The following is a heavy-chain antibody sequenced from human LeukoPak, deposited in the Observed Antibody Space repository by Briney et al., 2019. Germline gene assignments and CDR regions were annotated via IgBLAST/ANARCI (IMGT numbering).Heavy chain of an antibody. CDR1: GFTFSTYN. Sequence: PGGSLRLSCAASGFTFSTYNMNWVRQAPGKGLEWISYINADSSTIQYADSVRGRFTTSRDNAKNSLYLQMNSLRAEDTAVYYCVRDNSRGQSLGVIYWGQISMVTVSS. J-gene: IGHJ4*02. D-gene: IGHD3-22*01. CDR2: INADSSTI. CDR3: VRDNSRGQSLGVIY. V-gene: IGHV3-48*01.